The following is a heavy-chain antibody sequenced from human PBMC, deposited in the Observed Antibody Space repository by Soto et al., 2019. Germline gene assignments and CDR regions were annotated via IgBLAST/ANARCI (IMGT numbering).Heavy chain of an antibody. V-gene: IGHV3-15*01. D-gene: IGHD1-1*01. J-gene: IGHJ3*02. CDR3: SPEYNWDDDDAFDI. CDR1: GFTFSNAW. CDR2: IKSKTDGGTT. Sequence: EVQLVESGGGLVKPGGSLRLSCAASGFTFSNAWMSWVRQAPGKGLEWVGRIKSKTDGGTTDYAAPVKGRFTISRDESKNTLYLQKNSLKNEDTAVYYCSPEYNWDDDDAFDIWGQGTMVTVSS.